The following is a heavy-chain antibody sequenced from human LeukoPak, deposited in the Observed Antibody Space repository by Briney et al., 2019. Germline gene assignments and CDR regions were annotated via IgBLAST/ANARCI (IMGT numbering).Heavy chain of an antibody. CDR1: GFTFSSYA. CDR2: ISGSGGST. D-gene: IGHD2-8*02. Sequence: GGSLRLSCAASGFTFSSYAMNWVRQTPGEGLEWVSAISGSGGSTYYADSVKGRFTISRDNSKNTLYLQMNSLRAEDTAVYYCAKAWWSKPYYYGMDVWGQGTTVTVSS. J-gene: IGHJ6*02. V-gene: IGHV3-23*01. CDR3: AKAWWSKPYYYGMDV.